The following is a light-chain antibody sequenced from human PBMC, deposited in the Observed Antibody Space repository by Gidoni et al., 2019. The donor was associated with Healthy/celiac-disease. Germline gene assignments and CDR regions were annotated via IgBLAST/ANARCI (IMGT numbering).Light chain of an antibody. CDR2: EVS. V-gene: IGLV2-14*01. J-gene: IGLJ1*01. CDR1: SSDVGGYNY. CDR3: SSYTSSSTLV. Sequence: TISCTGTSSDVGGYNYVSWYQQHPGKAPKLMIYEVSNRPSGVSNRFSGSKSGNTASLTISGLQAEDEADYYCSSYTSSSTLVFGTGTKVTV.